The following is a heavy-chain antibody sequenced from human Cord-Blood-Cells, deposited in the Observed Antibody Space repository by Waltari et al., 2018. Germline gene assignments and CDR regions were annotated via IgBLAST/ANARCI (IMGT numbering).Heavy chain of an antibody. Sequence: QVQLQQWGAGPLKPSETLSLTCAVYGGSFSGYYWRRIRQPPGKGLEWIGEINHSGSTNYNPSLKSRVTISVDTSKNQFSLKLSSVTAADTAVYYCARPHYGDYGWFDPWGQGTLVTVSS. J-gene: IGHJ5*02. CDR1: GGSFSGYY. V-gene: IGHV4-34*01. D-gene: IGHD4-17*01. CDR2: INHSGST. CDR3: ARPHYGDYGWFDP.